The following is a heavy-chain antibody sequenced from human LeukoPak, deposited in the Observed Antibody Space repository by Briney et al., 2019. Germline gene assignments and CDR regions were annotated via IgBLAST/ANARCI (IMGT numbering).Heavy chain of an antibody. D-gene: IGHD3-22*01. V-gene: IGHV1-18*01. J-gene: IGHJ5*02. CDR2: ISAYNGNT. CDR3: ARVCYYDSSGYSRDSNWFDP. CDR1: GYTFTSYG. Sequence: GASVKVSCKASGYTFTSYGISWVRQAPGQGLEWMGWISAYNGNTNYAQKLQGRVTMTTDTSTGTAYMELRSLRSDDTAVYYCARVCYYDSSGYSRDSNWFDPWGQGTLVTVSS.